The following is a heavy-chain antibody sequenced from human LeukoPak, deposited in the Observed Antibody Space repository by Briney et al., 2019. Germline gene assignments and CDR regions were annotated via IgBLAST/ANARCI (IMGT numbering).Heavy chain of an antibody. J-gene: IGHJ4*02. Sequence: PSETLSLTCTVSGYSISSGYYWGWIRQPPGKGLEWIGSIYHSGSTYYNPSLKSRVTISVDTSKNQFSLKLSSVTAADTAVYYCARIISSSWYFDWGQGTLVTVSS. CDR2: IYHSGST. CDR1: GYSISSGYY. D-gene: IGHD6-13*01. V-gene: IGHV4-38-2*02. CDR3: ARIISSSWYFD.